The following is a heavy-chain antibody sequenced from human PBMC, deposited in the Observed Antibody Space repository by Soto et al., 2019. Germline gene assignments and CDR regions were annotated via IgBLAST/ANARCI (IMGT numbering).Heavy chain of an antibody. Sequence: EVQLAESGGGWARPGGPLSFSGAASGSPLRGYAWDWVGQAPGKGREYVSGISSNGVGTYYANSVQGRFTISRDNSKNTVYLQMGSLRPEDMAVYYCARRARPDFYYMDVWGKGTTVTVSS. CDR2: ISSNGVGT. CDR3: ARRARPDFYYMDV. J-gene: IGHJ6*03. V-gene: IGHV3-64*01. D-gene: IGHD6-6*01. CDR1: GSPLRGYA.